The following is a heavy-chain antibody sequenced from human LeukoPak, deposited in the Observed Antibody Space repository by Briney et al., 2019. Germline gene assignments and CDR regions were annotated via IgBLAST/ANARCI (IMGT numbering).Heavy chain of an antibody. Sequence: ASVKVSCKASGYSFTSNYIHWVRQAPGQGLEWMGMIYPRDGSTSYTQKFQGRVTVTRDTSTSTVHMELSGLRSEDTAVYYCARDQEAFDYWGQGTLVTVSS. CDR2: IYPRDGST. CDR3: ARDQEAFDY. V-gene: IGHV1-46*01. J-gene: IGHJ4*02. CDR1: GYSFTSNY.